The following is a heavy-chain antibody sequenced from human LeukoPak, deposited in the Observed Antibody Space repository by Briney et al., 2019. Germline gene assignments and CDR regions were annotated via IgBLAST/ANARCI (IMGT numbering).Heavy chain of an antibody. Sequence: SETLSLTCTVSGGSISRPGYYLTWIRQHPGKGLKWIGYISFSGATYSNPSLKIRVTISIDTYENQFSLKLCSVTAADTAVYFCARVGIVGIPHWNFYLRGRGKLLTVSS. V-gene: IGHV4-31*03. J-gene: IGHJ2*01. CDR3: ARVGIVGIPHWNFYL. CDR1: GGSISRPGYY. D-gene: IGHD1-26*01. CDR2: ISFSGAT.